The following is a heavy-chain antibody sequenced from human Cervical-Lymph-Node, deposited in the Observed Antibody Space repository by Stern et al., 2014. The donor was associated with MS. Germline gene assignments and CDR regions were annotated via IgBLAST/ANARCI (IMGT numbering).Heavy chain of an antibody. D-gene: IGHD3-10*01. CDR3: AREGDGSHDY. CDR2: IYYSGST. J-gene: IGHJ4*02. V-gene: IGHV4-31*03. Sequence: QLQLQESGPGLVKPSQTLSLTCTVSGGSISSGGYHWSWIRQHPGKGLEWIGYIYYSGSTYYNPSLKSRVTISVDTSKNQFSLKLSSVTAADTAVYYWAREGDGSHDYWGQGTLVTVSS. CDR1: GGSISSGGYH.